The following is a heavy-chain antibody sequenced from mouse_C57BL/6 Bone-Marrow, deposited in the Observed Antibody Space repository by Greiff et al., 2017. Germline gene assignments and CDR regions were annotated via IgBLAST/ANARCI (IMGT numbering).Heavy chain of an antibody. Sequence: EADGGLVQPKGSLNLSCAASGFSFNTYAMNWVRQAPGKGLEWVARIRSKSNNYATYYADSVKDRFTISRDDSESMLYLQMNNLKTEDTAMYYCVRHGAFDYWGQGTTLTVSS. CDR1: GFSFNTYA. CDR2: IRSKSNNYAT. V-gene: IGHV10-1*01. CDR3: VRHGAFDY. J-gene: IGHJ2*01.